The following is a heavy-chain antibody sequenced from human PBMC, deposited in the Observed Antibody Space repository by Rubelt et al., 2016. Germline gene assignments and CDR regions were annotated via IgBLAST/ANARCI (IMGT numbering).Heavy chain of an antibody. CDR3: ARGYDFWSGYYYY. Sequence: QVQLQESGPGLVKPSETLSLTCTVSGGSISSYYWSWIRQPPGKGLEWIGYIYYSGSTNYNPSLKSRCTISVATSKNQFSLKLSSVTAADTAVYYCARGYDFWSGYYYYWGQGTLVTVSS. CDR2: IYYSGST. CDR1: GGSISSYY. V-gene: IGHV4-59*01. D-gene: IGHD3-3*01. J-gene: IGHJ4*02.